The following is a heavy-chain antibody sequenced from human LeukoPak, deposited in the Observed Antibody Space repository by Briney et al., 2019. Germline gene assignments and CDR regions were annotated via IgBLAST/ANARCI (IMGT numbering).Heavy chain of an antibody. Sequence: NTSETLSLTCTVSGGSISSGGYYWSWIRQHPGKGLEWIVYIYYSGSTYYNPSLKSRVTISVDTSKNQFSLKLSSVTAADTAVYYCARLYYYGSGSYSDYWGQGTLVTVSS. CDR3: ARLYYYGSGSYSDY. CDR1: GGSISSGGYY. CDR2: IYYSGST. D-gene: IGHD3-10*01. V-gene: IGHV4-31*03. J-gene: IGHJ4*02.